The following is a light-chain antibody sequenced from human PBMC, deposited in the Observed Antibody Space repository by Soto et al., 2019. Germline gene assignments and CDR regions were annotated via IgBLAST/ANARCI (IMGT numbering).Light chain of an antibody. CDR1: QSVLYSSNNKNH. J-gene: IGKJ4*01. CDR2: WAS. CDR3: QQYFSTLFT. Sequence: DIVMTQSPDSLAVSLGERATINCKSSQSVLYSSNNKNHLTWFQQKPGQPPKLLIYWASTRESGVPDRFSGSGSGTDFSLTISSLQAEDVAVYYCQQYFSTLFTFGGGTKVEI. V-gene: IGKV4-1*01.